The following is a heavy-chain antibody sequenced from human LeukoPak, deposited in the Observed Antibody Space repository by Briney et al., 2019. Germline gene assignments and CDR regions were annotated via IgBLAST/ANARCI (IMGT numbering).Heavy chain of an antibody. D-gene: IGHD3-22*01. CDR1: GGSISSSTYY. CDR3: ARGGYYYDSSGYWGAFDI. Sequence: SETLSLTCTVSGGSISSSTYYWGWIRQPPGKGLEWIGSSYYTGSTYYNPSLKSRITISVDTSKNQSSLKLSSVTAADTAVYYCARGGYYYDSSGYWGAFDIWGQGTMVTVSS. V-gene: IGHV4-39*07. J-gene: IGHJ3*02. CDR2: SYYTGST.